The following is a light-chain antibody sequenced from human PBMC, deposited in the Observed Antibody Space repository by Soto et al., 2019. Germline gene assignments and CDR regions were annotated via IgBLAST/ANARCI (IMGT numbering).Light chain of an antibody. J-gene: IGKJ1*01. CDR3: QQYHSFSRT. CDR2: KAS. CDR1: QSISVW. V-gene: IGKV1-5*03. Sequence: DIQMTQSPSTLSASVGGIVTITCRASQSISVWLAWYQQKPGKAPKPLIYKASSLESGVPSRFSGSGSGTEFTLTISSLQPDDFATYFCQQYHSFSRTFGPGTRVEIK.